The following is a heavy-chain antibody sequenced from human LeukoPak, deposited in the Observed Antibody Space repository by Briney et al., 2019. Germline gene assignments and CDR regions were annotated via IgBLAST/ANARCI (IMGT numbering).Heavy chain of an antibody. CDR1: GYTFTGYY. Sequence: GASVKVSCKASGYTFTGYYMHWVRQAPGQGLEWMGRINPNSGGTNYAQKFQGRVTMTRATSISTAYMELSRLRSDDTAVYYCARDYYDSSGSYKNWFDPWGQGTLVTVSS. CDR3: ARDYYDSSGSYKNWFDP. CDR2: INPNSGGT. J-gene: IGHJ5*02. V-gene: IGHV1-2*06. D-gene: IGHD3-22*01.